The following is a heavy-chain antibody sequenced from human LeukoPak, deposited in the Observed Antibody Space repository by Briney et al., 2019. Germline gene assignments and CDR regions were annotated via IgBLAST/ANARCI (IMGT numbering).Heavy chain of an antibody. CDR1: GGSISSGGYY. D-gene: IGHD2-2*01. Sequence: TSETLSLTCTVSGGSISSGGYYWSWIRQHPGKGLEWIGYIYYSGSTYYNPSLKSRVTISVDTSKNQFSLKLSSVTAADTAVYYCARGPRSCLVKGAFDYWGQRTLVTVSS. CDR3: ARGPRSCLVKGAFDY. CDR2: IYYSGST. J-gene: IGHJ4*02. V-gene: IGHV4-31*03.